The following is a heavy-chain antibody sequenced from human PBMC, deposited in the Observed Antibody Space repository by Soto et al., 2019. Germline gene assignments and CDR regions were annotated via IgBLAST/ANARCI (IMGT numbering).Heavy chain of an antibody. CDR3: ARPRKYYYDSSGYYRDAFDI. V-gene: IGHV4-39*01. J-gene: IGHJ3*02. Sequence: SKTLSITCTVFGCSISSSSYYWGWVRQPPGKGLEWIGSIYYSGSTYYNPSLKSRVTISVDTSKNQFSLKLSSVTAADTAVYYCARPRKYYYDSSGYYRDAFDIWGHGTMVTVS. D-gene: IGHD3-22*01. CDR2: IYYSGST. CDR1: GCSISSSSYY.